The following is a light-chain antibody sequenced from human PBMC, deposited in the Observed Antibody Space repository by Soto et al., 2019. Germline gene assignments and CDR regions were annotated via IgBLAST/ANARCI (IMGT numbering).Light chain of an antibody. Sequence: DIVMTQSPLSLPVTPGEPASISCRSSQSLLHSNGYNYLDWYLQKPGQSPQLLIYLGSNRASGVPDRFSGSGSGTDFTLNISRVEAADVGVYYGMQALQTPMYTFGQGTKLEIK. CDR2: LGS. CDR1: QSLLHSNGYNY. V-gene: IGKV2-28*01. CDR3: MQALQTPMYT. J-gene: IGKJ2*01.